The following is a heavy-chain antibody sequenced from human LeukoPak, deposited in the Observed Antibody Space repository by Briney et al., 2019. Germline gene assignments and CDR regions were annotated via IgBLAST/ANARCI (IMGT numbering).Heavy chain of an antibody. D-gene: IGHD3-10*01. CDR3: ARYKLGFGRRYTTPSFDY. J-gene: IGHJ4*02. Sequence: SETLSLTCTVSGGSISSSSYYWGWIRQPPGKGLEWIGEINHSGSTNYNPSLKSRVTISVDTSKNQFSLKLSSVTAADTAVYYCARYKLGFGRRYTTPSFDYWGQGTLVTVSS. CDR2: INHSGST. CDR1: GGSISSSSYY. V-gene: IGHV4-39*07.